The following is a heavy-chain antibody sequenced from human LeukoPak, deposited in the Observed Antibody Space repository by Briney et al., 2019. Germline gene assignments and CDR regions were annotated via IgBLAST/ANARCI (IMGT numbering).Heavy chain of an antibody. Sequence: GGSLRLSCAASGFTFDDYAMHWVRQAPGKGLEWVSGISWNSGSIGYADSVKGRFTISRDNAKNSLYLQMNSLRAEDTALYYCAKDMLVDYYYYGMDVWGQGTTVTVSS. CDR2: ISWNSGSI. V-gene: IGHV3-9*01. CDR1: GFTFDDYA. J-gene: IGHJ6*02. CDR3: AKDMLVDYYYYGMDV. D-gene: IGHD6-13*01.